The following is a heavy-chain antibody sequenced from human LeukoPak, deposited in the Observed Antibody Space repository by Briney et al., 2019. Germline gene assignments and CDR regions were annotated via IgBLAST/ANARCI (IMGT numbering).Heavy chain of an antibody. D-gene: IGHD4-17*01. V-gene: IGHV4-30-2*01. CDR3: ARSMVTRPYGMDV. CDR1: GGSISSGGYS. CDR2: IYHSGTT. J-gene: IGHJ6*02. Sequence: SETLSLTCAVSGGSISSGGYSWSWIRQPPGKGLEWIAYIYHSGTTYYNPSLKSRVTISVDRSKNQFSLKLSSVTAADTAVYYCARSMVTRPYGMDVWGQGTTVTASS.